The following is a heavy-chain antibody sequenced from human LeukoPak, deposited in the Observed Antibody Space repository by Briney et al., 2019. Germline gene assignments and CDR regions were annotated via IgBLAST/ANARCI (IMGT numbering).Heavy chain of an antibody. CDR1: GFTFSSYA. CDR2: ISSNGGST. CDR3: ARSEYDYVWGSYRPLDY. Sequence: PGGSLRLSCAASGFTFSSYAMRWVRQAQGTGLEYDSAISSNGGSTYYANSVKGRFTISRDNSKHTLYFQMGSLRAEDMAVYYCARSEYDYVWGSYRPLDYWGQGTLVTVSS. D-gene: IGHD3-16*02. V-gene: IGHV3-64*01. J-gene: IGHJ4*02.